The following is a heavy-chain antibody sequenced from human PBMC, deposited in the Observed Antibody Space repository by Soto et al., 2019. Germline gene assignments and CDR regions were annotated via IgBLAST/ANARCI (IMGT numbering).Heavy chain of an antibody. CDR3: ARHRGGVGVYYDFWSGYLTNAFDI. J-gene: IGHJ3*02. CDR2: IYYSGST. CDR1: GGSISSYY. V-gene: IGHV4-59*08. D-gene: IGHD3-3*01. Sequence: QVQLQESGPGLVKPSETLSLTCTVSGGSISSYYWSWIRQPPGKGLEWIGYIYYSGSTNYNPSLKSRVTISVDTSKNQFSLKLSSVPAADTAVYYCARHRGGVGVYYDFWSGYLTNAFDIWGQGTMVTVSS.